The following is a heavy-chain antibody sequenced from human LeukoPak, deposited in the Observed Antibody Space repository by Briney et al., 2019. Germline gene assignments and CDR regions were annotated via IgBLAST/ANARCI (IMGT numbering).Heavy chain of an antibody. D-gene: IGHD3-22*01. CDR2: FYTGGST. V-gene: IGHV3-53*01. Sequence: GGSLRLSCAASGFTFSSYAMSWVRQAPGKGLEWVSVFYTGGSTYYADSVKGRFTISRDNSKNTLYLQMNSLGAEDTAMYYCARDTREGSSGYIRAFDIWGQGTMVTVSS. J-gene: IGHJ3*02. CDR1: GFTFSSYA. CDR3: ARDTREGSSGYIRAFDI.